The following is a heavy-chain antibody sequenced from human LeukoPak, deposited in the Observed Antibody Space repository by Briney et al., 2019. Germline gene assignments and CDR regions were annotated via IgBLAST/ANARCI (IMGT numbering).Heavy chain of an antibody. CDR1: GYTFTSYD. Sequence: ASVKVSCKASGYTFTSYDINWVRQATGQGLGWMGWMNPNSGNTGYAQKFQGRVTMTRNTSISTAYMELSSLRSEDTAVYYCARLDITMVRGVIISDYYYGMDVWGQGTTVTVSS. V-gene: IGHV1-8*01. J-gene: IGHJ6*02. CDR2: MNPNSGNT. CDR3: ARLDITMVRGVIISDYYYGMDV. D-gene: IGHD3-10*01.